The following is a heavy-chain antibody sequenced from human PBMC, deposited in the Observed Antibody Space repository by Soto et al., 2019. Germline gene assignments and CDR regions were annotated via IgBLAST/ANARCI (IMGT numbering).Heavy chain of an antibody. V-gene: IGHV1-69*12. CDR2: IIPICGTA. CDR3: ARGLYDYGDYGLGDY. CDR1: GGTFSSYA. Sequence: QVQLVQSGAEVKKPGSSVKVSCKASGGTFSSYAISWVRQAPGQGLEWMGGIIPICGTANYAQKFQGRVTMTADESTSTAYMELSSLRSEDTAVYYCARGLYDYGDYGLGDYWGQGTLVTVSS. J-gene: IGHJ4*02. D-gene: IGHD4-17*01.